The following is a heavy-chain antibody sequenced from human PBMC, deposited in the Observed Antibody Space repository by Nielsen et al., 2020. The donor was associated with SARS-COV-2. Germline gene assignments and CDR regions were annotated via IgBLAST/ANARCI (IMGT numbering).Heavy chain of an antibody. J-gene: IGHJ5*02. V-gene: IGHV1-46*01. CDR2: INPSGGST. CDR3: ARVRSISLNWFDP. Sequence: ASVKVSCKASGYTFTSYYMHWVRQAPGQGLEWMGIINPSGGSTSYAQKFQGRVTMTRDTSISTAYMELSRLRSDDTAVYYCARVRSISLNWFDPWGQGTLVTVSS. D-gene: IGHD3-9*01. CDR1: GYTFTSYY.